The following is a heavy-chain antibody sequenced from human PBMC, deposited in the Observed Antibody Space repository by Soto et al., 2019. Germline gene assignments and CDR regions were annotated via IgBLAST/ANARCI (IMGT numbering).Heavy chain of an antibody. J-gene: IGHJ4*02. CDR3: ARSRGSYYSNFDS. D-gene: IGHD3-10*01. V-gene: IGHV1-69*08. CDR1: ADTFTGYT. Sequence: QVQLVQSGAAVKKPGSSVKVSCKASADTFTGYTVTWVRQAPGQGLEWVGRVIPILGASNFAQKFQGRVTISADKSTDTAYMVLTGLTSEDTAAYYCARSRGSYYSNFDSWGQGTLVTVSS. CDR2: VIPILGAS.